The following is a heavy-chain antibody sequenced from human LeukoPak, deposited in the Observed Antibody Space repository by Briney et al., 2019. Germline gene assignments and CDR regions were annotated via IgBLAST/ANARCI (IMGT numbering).Heavy chain of an antibody. J-gene: IGHJ4*02. D-gene: IGHD5-24*01. Sequence: SETLSLTCAVYGESFSSGSYYWSWIRQPAGRGLESIGRIYTSGSTNYNPSLKSRVTISVDTSKNQFSLKLSSVTAADTAVYYCARDLGDGYSSGYFDYWGQGTLVSVSS. CDR2: IYTSGST. V-gene: IGHV4-61*02. CDR1: GESFSSGSYY. CDR3: ARDLGDGYSSGYFDY.